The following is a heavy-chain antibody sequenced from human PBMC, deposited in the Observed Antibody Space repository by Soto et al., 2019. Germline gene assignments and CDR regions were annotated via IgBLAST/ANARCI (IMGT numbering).Heavy chain of an antibody. J-gene: IGHJ4*02. V-gene: IGHV3-30*03. CDR1: GFTFSSYG. CDR2: ISYDGSNK. Sequence: GGSLRLSCAASGFTFSSYGMHWVRQAPGKGLEWVAVISYDGSNKYYADSVKGRFTISRDNSKSTLYLQMNSLRAEDTAVYYYASAYFLWMATTGDWGQGTVVTVSS. CDR3: ASAYFLWMATTGD. D-gene: IGHD1-1*01.